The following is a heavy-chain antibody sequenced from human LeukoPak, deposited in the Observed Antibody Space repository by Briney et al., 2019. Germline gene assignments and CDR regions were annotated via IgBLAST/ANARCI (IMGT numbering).Heavy chain of an antibody. D-gene: IGHD6-13*01. CDR3: AREYTGIAEYYFDY. CDR1: GGSISSYY. Sequence: SETLSLTCTVSGGSISSYYWSWIRQHAAKGLQWIGRIYTRGSTNYNPSLKSRVTMSVDTSKNQFSLKLSSVTAADTAVYYCAREYTGIAEYYFDYWGQGTLVTVSS. CDR2: IYTRGST. J-gene: IGHJ4*02. V-gene: IGHV4-4*07.